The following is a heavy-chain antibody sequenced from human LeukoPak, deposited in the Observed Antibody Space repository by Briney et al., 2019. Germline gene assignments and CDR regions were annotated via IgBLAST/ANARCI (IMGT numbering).Heavy chain of an antibody. V-gene: IGHV3-74*01. Sequence: PGGALRLSCAASGFTLSRYWVHWVRQAPGKGLVWVSRISSDGSSTNYADSVKGRFTVSRDNAKNTLFLQMNSLRAEDTALYYCASQFSGGGHWGQGTLVTVSS. D-gene: IGHD3-10*01. CDR1: GFTLSRYW. CDR2: ISSDGSST. CDR3: ASQFSGGGH. J-gene: IGHJ4*02.